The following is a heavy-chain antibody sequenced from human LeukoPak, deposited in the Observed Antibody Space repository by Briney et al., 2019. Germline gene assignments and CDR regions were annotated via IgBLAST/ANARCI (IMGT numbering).Heavy chain of an antibody. D-gene: IGHD4-23*01. V-gene: IGHV3-7*05. CDR3: AANGGPFDF. Sequence: GGSLRLSCAASGFTFSNYSMNWVRQAPGKGLEWVANINQHGTDKYYVDSVRGRFTISRDNAKNSLYLQMNSLRAEDTAVYYCAANGGPFDFWGQGTLVTVSS. CDR2: INQHGTDK. J-gene: IGHJ4*02. CDR1: GFTFSNYS.